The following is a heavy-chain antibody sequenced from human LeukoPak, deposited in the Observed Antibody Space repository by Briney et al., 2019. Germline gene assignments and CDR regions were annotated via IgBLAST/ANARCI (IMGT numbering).Heavy chain of an antibody. CDR3: ARGPVMDWFDP. J-gene: IGHJ5*02. V-gene: IGHV4-34*01. CDR1: GGSFSGYY. Sequence: PSETLSLTCAVYGGSFSGYYWNWIRQPPGKGLEWIGEINHSGSTNYNPSLKSRVTISVDTSKNQFSLKLSSVTAADTAVYYCARGPVMDWFDPWGQGTLVTVSS. CDR2: INHSGST.